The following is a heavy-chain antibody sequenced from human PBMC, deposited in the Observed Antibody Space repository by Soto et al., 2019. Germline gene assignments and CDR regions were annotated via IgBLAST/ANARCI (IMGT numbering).Heavy chain of an antibody. CDR3: ARGGHVVVVTAALDY. V-gene: IGHV1-46*01. D-gene: IGHD2-21*02. J-gene: IGHJ4*02. CDR1: GDTFTDYY. CDR2: VNPSGGHT. Sequence: QVQLVQSGAEVKKPGASGTVSCKASGDTFTDYYIHWVRQAPGQGLEWMGTVNPSGGHTTYAQHFLGRMTMTRDTSTSTLDMELTSLTSEDTAVYYCARGGHVVVVTAALDYWGQGTLVTVSS.